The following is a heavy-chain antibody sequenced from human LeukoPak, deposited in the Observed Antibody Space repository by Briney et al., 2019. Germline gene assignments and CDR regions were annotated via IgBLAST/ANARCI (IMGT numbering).Heavy chain of an antibody. CDR1: GGSISNYY. D-gene: IGHD2-15*01. V-gene: IGHV4-59*08. CDR3: ARHLRPGVVGYDY. J-gene: IGHJ4*02. Sequence: KPSETLSLTCTVSGGSISNYYWSWIRQPPGKRLEWIGYIYYSGNTNYNPSLKSRVTISVDMSNNQFSLKLSSVTAADTAVYYCARHLRPGVVGYDYWGQGTLVTVSS. CDR2: IYYSGNT.